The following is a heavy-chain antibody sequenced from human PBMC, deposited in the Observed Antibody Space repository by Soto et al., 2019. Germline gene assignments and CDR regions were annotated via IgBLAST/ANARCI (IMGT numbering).Heavy chain of an antibody. CDR3: ARHRDYGNSAFDI. V-gene: IGHV4-59*08. J-gene: IGHJ3*02. CDR1: GGSISSYY. CDR2: IYYSGST. Sequence: SETLSLTCTVSGGSISSYYWSWIRQPPGKGLEWIGYIYYSGSTNYNPSLKIRVTISVDTSKNQFSLKLSSVTAADTAVYYCARHRDYGNSAFDIWAQGTMVTVSS. D-gene: IGHD3-16*01.